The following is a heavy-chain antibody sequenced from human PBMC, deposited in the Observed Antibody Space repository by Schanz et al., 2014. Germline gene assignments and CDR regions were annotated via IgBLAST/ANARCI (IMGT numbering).Heavy chain of an antibody. CDR2: IYSSGSA. V-gene: IGHV4-59*01. J-gene: IGHJ6*02. D-gene: IGHD3-9*01. CDR3: ARARFTGYYMDV. CDR1: GDSISGSY. Sequence: QVQLQESGPGLVKPSETLSLTCTASGDSISGSYWSWIRQPPGKGREWIGYIYSSGSADYNPALKSRVTMSVDTSKNQFSLKLSSVTAADTAVYYCARARFTGYYMDVWGQGTAVNVSS.